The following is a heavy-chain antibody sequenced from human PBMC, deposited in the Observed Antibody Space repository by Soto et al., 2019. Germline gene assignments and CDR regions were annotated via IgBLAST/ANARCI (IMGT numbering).Heavy chain of an antibody. J-gene: IGHJ4*02. CDR1: GYSFTSYW. Sequence: GESLKISCKGSGYSFTSYWIGWVRRMPGKGLEWLGIIYPGDSHTRYSPSFQGQVTISADKSISTAYLQWNSLKASDTAIYYRARQGYCSTTACSTVDYWGQGTLVTVSS. D-gene: IGHD2-2*02. V-gene: IGHV5-51*01. CDR2: IYPGDSHT. CDR3: ARQGYCSTTACSTVDY.